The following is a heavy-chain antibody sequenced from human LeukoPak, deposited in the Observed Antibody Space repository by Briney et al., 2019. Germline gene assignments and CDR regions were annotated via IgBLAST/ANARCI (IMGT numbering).Heavy chain of an antibody. CDR1: GGSISSGGYS. Sequence: PSETLSLTCAVSGGSISSGGYSWSWIRQPPGKGLEWIGYIYHSGSTYYNPSLKSRVTISVDRSKNQFSLKLSSVTAAATAAYYCARVSSSWYLYFDYWGQGTLVTVSS. CDR2: IYHSGST. J-gene: IGHJ4*02. D-gene: IGHD6-13*01. CDR3: ARVSSSWYLYFDY. V-gene: IGHV4-30-2*01.